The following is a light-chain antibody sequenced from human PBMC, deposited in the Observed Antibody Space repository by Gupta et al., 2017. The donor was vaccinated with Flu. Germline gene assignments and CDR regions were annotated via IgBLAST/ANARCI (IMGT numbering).Light chain of an antibody. CDR1: QSISSW. CDR2: KAS. V-gene: IGKV1-5*03. J-gene: IGKJ4*01. CDR3: QEYNSYSLT. Sequence: DIQMTQPPSTLSASVGDRVTITCRASQSISSWLAWYQQKPGQAPNLLIYKASSLESGVPSRFSGSGSGTEFTLTISSLQPDDFATYYCQEYNSYSLTFGGGTKVEIK.